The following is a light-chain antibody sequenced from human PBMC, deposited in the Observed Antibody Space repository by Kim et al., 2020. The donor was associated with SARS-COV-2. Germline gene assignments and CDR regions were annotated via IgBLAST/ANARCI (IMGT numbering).Light chain of an antibody. J-gene: IGKJ2*01. CDR3: QQSYSTPGT. V-gene: IGKV1-39*01. Sequence: SASVGEGVTMTSRASQSIWSGLSVYQQTPGKTPNLLLYAASNTQRGVTTRFSISGSGTNYALTISSLQPEVCETYFCQQSYSTPGTVGQGNKLDIK. CDR2: AAS. CDR1: QSIWSG.